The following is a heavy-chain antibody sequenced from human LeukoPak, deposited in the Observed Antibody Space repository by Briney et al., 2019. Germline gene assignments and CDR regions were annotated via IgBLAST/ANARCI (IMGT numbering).Heavy chain of an antibody. Sequence: ASVKVSCKSSGYTFTSYDIHWVRQATGQGLEWMGWMNPNSVNTAYPQKCQGRVTITRNTSISTAYMELSSLRSEDTAVYYCAREDYYDSGSNDYWGQGTLVTVSS. V-gene: IGHV1-8*03. CDR3: AREDYYDSGSNDY. CDR2: MNPNSVNT. J-gene: IGHJ4*02. CDR1: GYTFTSYD. D-gene: IGHD3-22*01.